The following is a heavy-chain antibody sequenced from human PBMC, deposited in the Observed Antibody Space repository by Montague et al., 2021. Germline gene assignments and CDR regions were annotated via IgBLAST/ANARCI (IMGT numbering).Heavy chain of an antibody. J-gene: IGHJ4*02. CDR3: ARVGATVTAPFDF. V-gene: IGHV4-31*11. CDR2: IYYSGST. D-gene: IGHD4-17*01. Sequence: TLSLTCAVSGGSISSTAYYWSWIRQHPGKGLEWIGYIYYSGSTYYTPYLKSRVTISVDTSQNQFSLNLNSVTAADTAVYYCARVGATVTAPFDFWGQGTLVSVSS. CDR1: GGSISSTAYY.